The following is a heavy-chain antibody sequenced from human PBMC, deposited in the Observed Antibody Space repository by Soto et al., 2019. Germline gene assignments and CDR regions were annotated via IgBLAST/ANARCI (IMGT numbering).Heavy chain of an antibody. Sequence: ASVKVSFKASGYTFTSYGISWVRQAPGQGLEWMGWISAYNGNTNYAQKLQGRVTMTTDTSTSTAYMELRSLRSDDTAVYYCAREHYYYDSSGYYWASYYYYGMDVWGQGTTVTVSS. D-gene: IGHD3-22*01. CDR2: ISAYNGNT. V-gene: IGHV1-18*01. CDR1: GYTFTSYG. J-gene: IGHJ6*02. CDR3: AREHYYYDSSGYYWASYYYYGMDV.